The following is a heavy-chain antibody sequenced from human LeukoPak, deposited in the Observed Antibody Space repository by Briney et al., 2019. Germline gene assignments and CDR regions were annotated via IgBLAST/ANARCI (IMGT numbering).Heavy chain of an antibody. CDR3: AQDIRGRDSVADQ. CDR1: GFTLDYFA. D-gene: IGHD2-15*01. Sequence: GRSLRLSCAASGFTLDYFAMQWVRHAPGKGLEWGAGICWYGGNIDYADSVKGRFTSSRDNAKNPLYLHSNSLRAEGTALYYSAQDIRGRDSVADQWGERPLLTVS. J-gene: IGHJ4*02. CDR2: ICWYGGNI. V-gene: IGHV3-9*01.